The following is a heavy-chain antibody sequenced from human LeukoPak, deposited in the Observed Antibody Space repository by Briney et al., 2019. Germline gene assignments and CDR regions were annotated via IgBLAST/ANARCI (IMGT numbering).Heavy chain of an antibody. CDR1: GGTFSSYA. CDR3: AGVGPHYGDYPFDY. V-gene: IGHV1-69*06. CDR2: IIPIFGTA. Sequence: GASVKVSCKASGGTFSSYAISWVRQATGQGLEWMGGIIPIFGTANYAQKFQGRVTITADKSTSTAYMELRSLRSEDTAVYYCAGVGPHYGDYPFDYWGQGTLVTVSS. D-gene: IGHD4-17*01. J-gene: IGHJ4*02.